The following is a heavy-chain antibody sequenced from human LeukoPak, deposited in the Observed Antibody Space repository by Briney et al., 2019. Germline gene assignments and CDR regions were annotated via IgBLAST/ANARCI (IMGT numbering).Heavy chain of an antibody. CDR1: GYTFTSYG. CDR2: ISAYNGNT. V-gene: IGHV1-18*01. Sequence: ASVKVSCKASGYTFTSYGISWVRQAPGQGLEWMGWISAYNGNTNYAQKLQGRVTMTTDTSTSTAYMELRSLRSDDTAVYYCARDPQRITMVRGVANWFDPWGQGTLVTVSS. J-gene: IGHJ5*02. D-gene: IGHD3-10*01. CDR3: ARDPQRITMVRGVANWFDP.